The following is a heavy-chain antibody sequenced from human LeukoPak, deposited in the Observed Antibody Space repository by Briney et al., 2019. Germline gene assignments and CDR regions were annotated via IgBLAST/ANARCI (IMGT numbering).Heavy chain of an antibody. D-gene: IGHD2/OR15-2a*01. V-gene: IGHV3-23*03. CDR1: GFGFGAYA. CDR2: IHNDAATT. Sequence: GASLRLSCAAPGFGFGAYAMIWVRQAPGKGLEWVSLIHNDAATTYYADSVRGRFTVSRDNSKNTLYLEMNSLRAEDTAVYYCAKGKGGTSFNYCFDYWGQGTPVSVSS. CDR3: AKGKGGTSFNYCFDY. J-gene: IGHJ4*02.